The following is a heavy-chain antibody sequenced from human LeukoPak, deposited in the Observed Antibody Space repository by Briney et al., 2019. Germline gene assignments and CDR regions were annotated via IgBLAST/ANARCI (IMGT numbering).Heavy chain of an antibody. D-gene: IGHD6-13*01. CDR2: IYHRGST. V-gene: IGHV4-38-2*02. CDR1: GYSISNGYY. J-gene: IGHJ4*02. Sequence: PSETLSLTCTVSGYSISNGYYWGWIRQPPGKGLEWVGSIYHRGSTYYNPSLRSRVTISLDRSKKKFSLKLSSVTAADTAVYYCASPSTTDSSSWVFDYWGQGTLVTVSS. CDR3: ASPSTTDSSSWVFDY.